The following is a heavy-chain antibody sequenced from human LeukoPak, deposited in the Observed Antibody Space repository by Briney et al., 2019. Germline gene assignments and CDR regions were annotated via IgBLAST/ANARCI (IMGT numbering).Heavy chain of an antibody. V-gene: IGHV3-23*01. Sequence: PGGSLRLSCEASGLTFVNYAMSWVRQAPGKGLARVSSINGSGSNTYYADSVKGRFTISRANSKTTLYLQMNSLRAEDTAVYYCAKSMIRGTVTDDAFDIWGQGTLVTVSS. J-gene: IGHJ3*02. CDR1: GLTFVNYA. CDR2: INGSGSNT. CDR3: AKSMIRGTVTDDAFDI. D-gene: IGHD4-17*01.